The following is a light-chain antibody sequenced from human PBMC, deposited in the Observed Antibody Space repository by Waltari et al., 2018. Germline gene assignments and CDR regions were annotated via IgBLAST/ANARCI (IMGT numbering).Light chain of an antibody. CDR2: GAS. CDR3: QQYNNWPPWT. CDR1: QSVRRSY. J-gene: IGKJ1*01. Sequence: DIVFTHSPGTLSLSPGERATLSCRASQSVRRSYLAWYQQKPGQAPRLLIYGASTRATGIPARFSGSGSGTEFTLTISSLQSEDFAVYYCQQYNNWPPWTFGQGTKVEIK. V-gene: IGKV3-15*01.